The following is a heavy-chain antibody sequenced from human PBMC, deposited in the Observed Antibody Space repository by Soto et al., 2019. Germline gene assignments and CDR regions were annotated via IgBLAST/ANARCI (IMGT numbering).Heavy chain of an antibody. D-gene: IGHD2-8*01. CDR2: ISGSGGST. V-gene: IGHV3-23*01. Sequence: PGGSLRLSCAASGFTFSSYAMSWVRQAPGKGLEWVSAISGSGGSTYYADSVKGRFTISRDNSKNTLYLQMNSLRAEDTAVYYCAKDRWGYCTNGVCYTALHFDYWGQGTLVTVSS. J-gene: IGHJ4*02. CDR1: GFTFSSYA. CDR3: AKDRWGYCTNGVCYTALHFDY.